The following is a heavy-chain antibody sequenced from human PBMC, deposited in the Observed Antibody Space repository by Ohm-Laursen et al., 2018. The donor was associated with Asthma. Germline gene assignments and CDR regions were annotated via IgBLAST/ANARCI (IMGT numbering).Heavy chain of an antibody. J-gene: IGHJ6*02. CDR3: AREWGGMDV. Sequence: GSLRLSCAASGFTFSSYALSWVRQAPGKGLEWVSYISSSSSTIYYADSVKGRFTISRDNAKNSLYLQMNNLRAEDAAIYYCAREWGGMDVWGQGTTVTVPS. V-gene: IGHV3-48*01. CDR2: ISSSSSTI. D-gene: IGHD3-16*01. CDR1: GFTFSSYA.